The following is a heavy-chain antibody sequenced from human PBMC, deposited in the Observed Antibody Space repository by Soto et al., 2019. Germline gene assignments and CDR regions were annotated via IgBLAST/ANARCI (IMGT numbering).Heavy chain of an antibody. CDR2: IYYSGST. CDR1: GGSISSGGYY. V-gene: IGHV4-31*03. D-gene: IGHD2-2*01. J-gene: IGHJ5*02. CDR3: ASADGRYCSSTSCHNWFDP. Sequence: SETLSLTCTVSGGSISSGGYYWSWIRQHPGKGLEWIGYIYYSGSTYYNPSLKSRVTISVDTSKNQFSLKLSSVTAADTAVYYCASADGRYCSSTSCHNWFDPWGQGTLVTVSS.